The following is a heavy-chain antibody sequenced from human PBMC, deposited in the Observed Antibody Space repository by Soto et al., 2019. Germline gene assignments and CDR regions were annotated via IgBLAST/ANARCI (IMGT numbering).Heavy chain of an antibody. CDR3: AKDHFGVVPEDAFDI. CDR1: GFSFVNYA. V-gene: IGHV3-23*01. J-gene: IGHJ3*02. CDR2: LSGSGTST. D-gene: IGHD3-3*01. Sequence: GGSLRLSCAASGFSFVNYAINWVRQAPWKGMEWVSGLSGSGTSTYYAASVKGRFTISRDNSRDTLFLQMNSLTADDTAVYYCAKDHFGVVPEDAFDIWGQGTMVTVSS.